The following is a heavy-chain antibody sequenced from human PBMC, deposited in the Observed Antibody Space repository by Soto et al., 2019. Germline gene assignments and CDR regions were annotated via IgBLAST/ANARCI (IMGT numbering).Heavy chain of an antibody. D-gene: IGHD2-2*01. CDR2: ISSSSSTI. V-gene: IGHV3-48*01. CDR1: GFTFSSYS. Sequence: PGGSLRLSCAASGFTFSSYSMNWVRQAPGKGLEWVSYISSSSSTIYYADSVKGRFTISRDNAKNSLYLQMNSLRAEDTAVYYCARDKRGSGGDIVVVPAAMDFDYCGQGTLVTVSS. CDR3: ARDKRGSGGDIVVVPAAMDFDY. J-gene: IGHJ4*02.